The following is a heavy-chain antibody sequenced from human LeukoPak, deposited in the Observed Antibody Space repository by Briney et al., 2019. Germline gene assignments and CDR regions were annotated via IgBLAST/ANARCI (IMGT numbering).Heavy chain of an antibody. V-gene: IGHV1-69*05. D-gene: IGHD2-21*02. CDR2: IIPVFGTA. CDR1: GGTFSSYA. CDR3: AVGRCGGDCSLYFQH. Sequence: SVKVSCKASGGTFSSYAISWVRQAPGQGLEWMGGIIPVFGTANYAQKFQGRVTITTDESTSTTYMELSSLRSEDTAVYYCAVGRCGGDCSLYFQHWGQGTLVTVSS. J-gene: IGHJ1*01.